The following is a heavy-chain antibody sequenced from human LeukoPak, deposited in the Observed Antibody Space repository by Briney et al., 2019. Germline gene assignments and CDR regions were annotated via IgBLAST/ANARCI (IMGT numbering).Heavy chain of an antibody. D-gene: IGHD3-22*01. CDR3: ARSNGAAYLNYYDSSGPLDY. CDR2: INPSGGST. Sequence: ASVKVSCKASGYTFTSYYVHWVRQAPGQGLEWMGIINPSGGSTSYAQKFQGRVTMTRDTSTSTVYMELSSLRSEDTAVYYCARSNGAAYLNYYDSSGPLDYWGQGTLVTVSS. V-gene: IGHV1-46*01. J-gene: IGHJ4*02. CDR1: GYTFTSYY.